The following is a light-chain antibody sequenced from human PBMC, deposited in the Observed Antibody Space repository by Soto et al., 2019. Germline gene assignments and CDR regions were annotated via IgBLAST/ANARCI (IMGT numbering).Light chain of an antibody. V-gene: IGLV2-23*02. CDR1: SSDVENYDL. CDR2: GVT. CDR3: CSYANINTRACV. J-gene: IGLJ1*01. Sequence: QSALTQPASVSGSPGQTITVSCTGTSSDVENYDLVSWYQQHPGQAPKVIIYGVTKRPSGVSNRFSGKRSGNTASLTISGLQAEDEAEYFCCSYANINTRACVFGTGTKLTVL.